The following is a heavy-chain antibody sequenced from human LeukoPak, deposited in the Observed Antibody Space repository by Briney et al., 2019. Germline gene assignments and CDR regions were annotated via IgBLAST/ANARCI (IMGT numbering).Heavy chain of an antibody. D-gene: IGHD2-2*02. V-gene: IGHV4-61*02. CDR2: IYTSGSR. CDR3: YTTGDRSDAFDI. J-gene: IGHJ3*02. CDR1: GGSISSGSYY. Sequence: PSETLSLTCTVSGGSISSGSYYWSWIRQPAGTGLEWIGRIYTSGSRNYNPSLKSRVTISVDTSKNQFSLKLSSVTAADTAVYYCYTTGDRSDAFDIWGQGTMVTVSS.